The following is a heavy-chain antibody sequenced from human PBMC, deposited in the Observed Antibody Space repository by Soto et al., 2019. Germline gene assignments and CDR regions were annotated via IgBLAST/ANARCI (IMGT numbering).Heavy chain of an antibody. CDR2: ISSSISYI. J-gene: IGHJ3*02. Sequence: GGSLRLSCGDSGFTFSDYTMNWIRQAPGKGLKRVSSISSSISYIYYADSVKGRFTISRDNAKKSLYLQMNSLRAEDTAVYYCARNTQGIVAFHIVPGIFRSYALDIWGQGTTVTVS. V-gene: IGHV3-21*01. D-gene: IGHD2-15*01. CDR3: ARNTQGIVAFHIVPGIFRSYALDI. CDR1: GFTFSDYT.